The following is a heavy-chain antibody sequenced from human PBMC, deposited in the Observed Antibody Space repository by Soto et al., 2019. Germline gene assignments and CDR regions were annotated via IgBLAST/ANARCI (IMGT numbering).Heavy chain of an antibody. D-gene: IGHD3-10*01. CDR2: IGSSDNDI. CDR3: ARDRAEFGY. J-gene: IGHJ4*02. V-gene: IGHV3-11*01. CDR1: RVTLNNYY. Sequence: LSSASSRVTLNNYYMGWICQDQGKGLEWVSYIGSSDNDINYADSVKGRFTISRDNAKNSLYLQMNSLRAEDTAVYYCARDRAEFGYWGQGTMVTFSS.